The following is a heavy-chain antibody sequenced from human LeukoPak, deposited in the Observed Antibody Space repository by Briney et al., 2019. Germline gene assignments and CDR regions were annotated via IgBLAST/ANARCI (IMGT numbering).Heavy chain of an antibody. CDR1: GGSFSGYY. Sequence: SETLSLTCAVYGGSFSGYYWSRLRQPPGKGLEWIGEINHSGSTNYSPSLKSRVTISIDTSKNQFSLKLSSVTAADTAVYYCASFLDYWGQGTLVTVSS. CDR2: INHSGST. CDR3: ASFLDY. J-gene: IGHJ4*02. V-gene: IGHV4-34*01.